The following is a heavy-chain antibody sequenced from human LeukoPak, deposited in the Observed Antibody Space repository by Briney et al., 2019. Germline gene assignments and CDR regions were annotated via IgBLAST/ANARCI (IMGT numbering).Heavy chain of an antibody. V-gene: IGHV3-23*01. J-gene: IGHJ4*02. CDR2: ISGSGGST. D-gene: IGHD2-2*01. CDR1: GFTFSSYG. Sequence: GGSLRLSCAASGFTFSSYGMSWVRQAPGRGLEWVSAISGSGGSTCYADSVKGRFTISRDNSKNTLYLQMNSLRAEDTAVYYCAKDACSSTSCYFDYWGQGTLVTVSS. CDR3: AKDACSSTSCYFDY.